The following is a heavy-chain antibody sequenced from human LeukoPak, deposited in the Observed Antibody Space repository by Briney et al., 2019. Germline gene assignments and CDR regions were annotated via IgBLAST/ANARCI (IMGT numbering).Heavy chain of an antibody. Sequence: GGSLRLSCAASGFTFSSHSMNWVRQAPGKGLEWVSYISSSSSTIYYADSVKGRFTISRDNAKNSLYLQMNSLRAEDTAVYYCARAVVAATGGFDYWGQGTLVTVSS. CDR3: ARAVVAATGGFDY. D-gene: IGHD2-15*01. CDR1: GFTFSSHS. J-gene: IGHJ4*02. CDR2: ISSSSSTI. V-gene: IGHV3-48*01.